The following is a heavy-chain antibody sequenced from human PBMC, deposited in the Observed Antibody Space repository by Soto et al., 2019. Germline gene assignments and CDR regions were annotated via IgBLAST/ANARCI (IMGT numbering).Heavy chain of an antibody. CDR1: GYSFTGYY. CDR3: ARGDYGTGGYPFPYFDY. J-gene: IGHJ4*02. Sequence: HEHLVQSGAEVKRPGASLKVSCKASGYSFTGYYIYWVRQAPGQGLEWMGWINPDSGATNYAQNFQGRVTLHSDTSISTASMDLTSLTSDDTAVYYCARGDYGTGGYPFPYFDYWGQGTLVIVSS. V-gene: IGHV1-2*02. CDR2: INPDSGAT. D-gene: IGHD2-8*02.